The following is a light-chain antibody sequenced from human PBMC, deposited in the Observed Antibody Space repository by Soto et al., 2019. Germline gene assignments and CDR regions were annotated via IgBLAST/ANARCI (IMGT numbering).Light chain of an antibody. V-gene: IGLV2-8*01. CDR2: EIS. CDR1: SSDIGSYFY. Sequence: QSALTQPPSASGSPGQSVTISCTGTSSDIGSYFYVSWYQQHPGKAPKLIIYEISKRPSGVPDRFSGCKSGNTASLTVSGLQADDEADYYCSIYAGSNNVKFGGGTKLTVL. J-gene: IGLJ2*01. CDR3: SIYAGSNNVK.